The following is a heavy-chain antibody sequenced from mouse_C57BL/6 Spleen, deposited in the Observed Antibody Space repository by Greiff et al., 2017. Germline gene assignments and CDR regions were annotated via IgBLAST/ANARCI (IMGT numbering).Heavy chain of an antibody. V-gene: IGHV1-59*01. CDR3: ARIFRGRGSSTSYWYFDV. J-gene: IGHJ1*03. Sequence: QVQLQQPGAELVRPGTSVKLSCKASGYTFTSYWMHWVKQRPGQGLEWIGVIDPSDSYTNYNQKFKGKATLTGDTSPSTAYMQLSSLTSEDSAVYYCARIFRGRGSSTSYWYFDVWGTGTTVTVSS. D-gene: IGHD1-1*01. CDR2: IDPSDSYT. CDR1: GYTFTSYW.